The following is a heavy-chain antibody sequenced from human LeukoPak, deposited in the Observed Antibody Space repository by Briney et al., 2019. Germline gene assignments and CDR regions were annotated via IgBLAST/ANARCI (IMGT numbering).Heavy chain of an antibody. CDR1: GSTFSSFD. CDR2: ISYDGSDK. Sequence: PGGSLRLSCAASGSTFSSFDMHWVRQAPGKGLAWVAVISYDGSDKYYADSVKGRFTISRDNSWNTLYLQMNSLRAEDTAVYYCAKVGGAAADHFDYWGQGTLVTVFS. V-gene: IGHV3-30*18. J-gene: IGHJ4*02. D-gene: IGHD6-13*01. CDR3: AKVGGAAADHFDY.